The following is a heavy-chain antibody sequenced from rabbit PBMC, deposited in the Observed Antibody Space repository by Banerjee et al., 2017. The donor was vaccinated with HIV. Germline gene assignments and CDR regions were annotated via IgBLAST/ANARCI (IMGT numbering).Heavy chain of an antibody. CDR1: GFSFSSYYY. D-gene: IGHD5-1*01. CDR2: IDTGSSGFT. CDR3: ARSPYGTFDW. J-gene: IGHJ6*01. Sequence: QEQLEESGGDLVKPEGSLTLTCTASGFSFSSYYYMCWVRQAPGKGLEWIACIDTGSSGFTYFAIWARGRFTISKASSTTVTLQMTSLTVADTATYFCARSPYGTFDWWGPGTLVTVS. V-gene: IGHV1S45*01.